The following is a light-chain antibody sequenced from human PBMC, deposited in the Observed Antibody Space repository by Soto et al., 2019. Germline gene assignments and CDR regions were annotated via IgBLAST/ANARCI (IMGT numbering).Light chain of an antibody. CDR2: EVI. J-gene: IGLJ1*01. CDR1: SSDVGGYHY. V-gene: IGLV2-14*01. CDR3: SSYKSTSTYV. Sequence: QSVLTQPASVSGSPGQSITISCTGTSSDVGGYHYVSWYPQHPGKAPKLMIYEVINRPSGVPNRFSASKSGKTASLTISGLQAEDEADYYYSSYKSTSTYVFGTGTKVTAL.